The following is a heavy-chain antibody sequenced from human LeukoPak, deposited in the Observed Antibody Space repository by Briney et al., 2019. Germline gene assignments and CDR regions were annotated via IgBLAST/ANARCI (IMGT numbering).Heavy chain of an antibody. CDR2: IYYSGST. D-gene: IGHD4-23*01. CDR1: GGSISNYY. CDR3: ARATGGNSPY. Sequence: KSSETLSLTCSVSGGSISNYYWSWIRQFPGKGLEWIRCIYYSGSTNYNPSLKSRVTISVDTSRNQFSLKLSSMTAADTAVYYCARATGGNSPYWGQGILVTVSS. J-gene: IGHJ4*02. V-gene: IGHV4-59*01.